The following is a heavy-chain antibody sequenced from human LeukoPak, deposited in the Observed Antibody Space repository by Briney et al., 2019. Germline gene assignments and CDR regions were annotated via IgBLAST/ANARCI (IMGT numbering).Heavy chain of an antibody. V-gene: IGHV4-61*02. J-gene: IGHJ4*02. CDR3: AGHSASGDY. D-gene: IGHD2-2*01. CDR1: GGSISSGSCY. CDR2: IYTSGST. Sequence: PSETLSLTCTVSGGSISSGSCYWSWIRQPAGKGLEWIGRIYTSGSTNYNPSLKSRVTISVDTSKNQFSLKLSSVTAADTAVYYCAGHSASGDYWGQGTLVTVSS.